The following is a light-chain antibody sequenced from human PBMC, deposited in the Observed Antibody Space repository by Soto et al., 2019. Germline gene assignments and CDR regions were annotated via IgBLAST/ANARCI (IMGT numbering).Light chain of an antibody. J-gene: IGLJ1*01. CDR2: EAS. V-gene: IGLV2-18*02. Sequence: QSVLTQPPSVSGSPGQSVTISCTGTSTDFVSYNRVSWYQQPPGTAPKLIIYEASNRPSGVPGRFSGSKSGNTASLTISGLQAADEADYYCSSYTSSSTYVFGTGTKLTVL. CDR1: STDFVSYNR. CDR3: SSYTSSSTYV.